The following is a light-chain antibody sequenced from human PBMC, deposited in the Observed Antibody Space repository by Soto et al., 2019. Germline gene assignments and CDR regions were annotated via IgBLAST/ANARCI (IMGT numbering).Light chain of an antibody. CDR2: GAS. CDR3: QQYNNWPPVT. Sequence: EIVMTQSPATLSVSPGERVTLSCRASQSVSSNFAWYHQKSGQAPRLLIYGASTRATGIPARFSGSGSGTEFTLTISSLQSEDFAIYYCQQYNNWPPVTFGQGTRLEIK. V-gene: IGKV3-15*01. CDR1: QSVSSN. J-gene: IGKJ5*01.